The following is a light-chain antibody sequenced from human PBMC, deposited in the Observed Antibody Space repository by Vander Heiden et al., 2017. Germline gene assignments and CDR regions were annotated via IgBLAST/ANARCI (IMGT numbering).Light chain of an antibody. CDR1: QGISSY. CDR3: LQDDSYPKT. V-gene: IGKV1-8*01. Sequence: AIRMTQSPSSFPASTGDRVTITCRASQGISSYLAWYQQKPGKAPKLLMYAASTLQSGVPSRFTGSGSGTDLTLTISCLQSEDFATYYCLQDDSYPKTFGQGTKLEIK. CDR2: AAS. J-gene: IGKJ2*01.